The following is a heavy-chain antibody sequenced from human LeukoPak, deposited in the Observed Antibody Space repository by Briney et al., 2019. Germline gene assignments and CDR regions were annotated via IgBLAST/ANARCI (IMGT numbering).Heavy chain of an antibody. V-gene: IGHV4-59*08. CDR1: GGSISSYY. D-gene: IGHD3-3*01. J-gene: IGHJ4*02. CDR2: ISDIGSI. CDR3: AKSGVTIFGVVTAPIYYFDY. Sequence: SETLSLTCTVSGGSISSYYWSWIRQPPGKGLEWIAYISDIGSINYNPSLKSRVTISLDTSKNQFSLKLSSVTAADTAVYYCAKSGVTIFGVVTAPIYYFDYWGQGTLVTVSS.